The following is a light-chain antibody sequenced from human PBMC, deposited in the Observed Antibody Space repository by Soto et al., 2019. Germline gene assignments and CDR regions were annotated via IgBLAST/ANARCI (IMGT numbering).Light chain of an antibody. CDR1: QSVSTL. CDR3: QQYNRYSPWA. V-gene: IGKV1-5*03. J-gene: IGKJ1*01. Sequence: DVQMTQSPSTLSASVGERATITCRASQSVSTLLAWYQQKPGKAPKLLIYKASSLESGVPSRFSGSGSGTEFTLTITSLQPDDFATYYCQQYNRYSPWAFGQGTKVEIK. CDR2: KAS.